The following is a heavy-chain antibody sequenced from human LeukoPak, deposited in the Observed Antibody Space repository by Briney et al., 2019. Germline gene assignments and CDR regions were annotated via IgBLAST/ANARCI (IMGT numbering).Heavy chain of an antibody. V-gene: IGHV3-11*01. CDR2: ISSSGSTI. CDR1: GFTFSDYY. Sequence: PGGSLRLSCAAPGFTFSDYYMSWIRQAPGKGLEWVSYISSSGSTIYYADSVKGRFTISRDNAKNSLYLQMNSLRAEDTAVYYCAGVFRGGEYYFDYWGQGTLVTVSS. J-gene: IGHJ4*02. D-gene: IGHD3-10*01. CDR3: AGVFRGGEYYFDY.